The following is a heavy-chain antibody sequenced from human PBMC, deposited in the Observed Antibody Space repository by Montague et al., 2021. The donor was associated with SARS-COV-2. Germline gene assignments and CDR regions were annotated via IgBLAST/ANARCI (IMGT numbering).Heavy chain of an antibody. V-gene: IGHV4-39*07. D-gene: IGHD5-18*01. CDR2: IYYSGNT. J-gene: IGHJ4*02. Sequence: SETRSLTCTVTGASISGSSDYWGWIRQSPGKGLEWIASIYYSGNTYHSPSLKSRLTISVDTSKNQFSLKLNSVTAADTALYYCARREYSYGWGDWGQGTLVTVSS. CDR1: GASISGSSDY. CDR3: ARREYSYGWGD.